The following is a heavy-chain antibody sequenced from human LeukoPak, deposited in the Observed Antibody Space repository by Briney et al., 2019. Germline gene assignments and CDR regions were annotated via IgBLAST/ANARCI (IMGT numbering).Heavy chain of an antibody. V-gene: IGHV1-2*02. Sequence: GASVKVSCKASGYTFTGYYMHWVRQAPGQGLEWMGWINPNSGGTNYAQKFQGRVTMTRDMSISTAYMELSRLRSDDTAVYYCARDLGPFTYGMDVWGQGTTVTVSS. CDR1: GYTFTGYY. CDR2: INPNSGGT. J-gene: IGHJ6*02. CDR3: ARDLGPFTYGMDV.